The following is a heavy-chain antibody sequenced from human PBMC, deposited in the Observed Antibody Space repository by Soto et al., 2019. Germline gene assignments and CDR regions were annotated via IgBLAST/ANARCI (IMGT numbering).Heavy chain of an antibody. Sequence: PSETLSLTCTVSGGSISSSSYYWGWIRQPPGKGLEWIGSIYYSGSTYYNPSLKSRVTISVDTSKNQFSLKLSSVTAADTAVYYCARLRSTVTLLGVRAFDIWGQGTMVTVSS. CDR2: IYYSGST. CDR1: GGSISSSSYY. V-gene: IGHV4-39*01. CDR3: ARLRSTVTLLGVRAFDI. D-gene: IGHD4-17*01. J-gene: IGHJ3*02.